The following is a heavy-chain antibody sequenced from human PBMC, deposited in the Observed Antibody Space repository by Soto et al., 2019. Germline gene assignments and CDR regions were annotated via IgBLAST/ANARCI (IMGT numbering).Heavy chain of an antibody. V-gene: IGHV1-18*04. CDR2: ISAYNGNT. D-gene: IGHD3-10*01. J-gene: IGHJ4*02. CDR3: AIAMVRGVIDY. Sequence: EEEGALASVKVSCKASGYTFTSYGISWVRQAPGQGLEWMGWISAYNGNTNYAQKLQGRVTMTTDTSTSTAYMELRSLRSDDTAVYYCAIAMVRGVIDYWGQGTLVTVSS. CDR1: GYTFTSYG.